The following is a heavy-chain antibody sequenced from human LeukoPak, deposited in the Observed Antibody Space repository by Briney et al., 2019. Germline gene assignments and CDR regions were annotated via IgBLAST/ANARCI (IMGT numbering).Heavy chain of an antibody. CDR2: ISYDGSNK. Sequence: GGSLRLSCAASGFTFSSYAMHWVRQAPGKGLEWVAVISYDGSNKYYADSVKGRFTISRDNSKNTLYLQMNSLRAEDTAVYYCATSPPRPSAAAIHFDYWGQGTLVTVSS. CDR1: GFTFSSYA. CDR3: ATSPPRPSAAAIHFDY. V-gene: IGHV3-30-3*01. J-gene: IGHJ4*02. D-gene: IGHD2-21*02.